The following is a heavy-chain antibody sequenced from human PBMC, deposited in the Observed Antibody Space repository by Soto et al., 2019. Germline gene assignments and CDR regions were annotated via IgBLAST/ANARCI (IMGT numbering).Heavy chain of an antibody. Sequence: SETLSLTCAVSGGSISSGGYSWSWIRQPPGKGLGWIGYIYHSGSTYYNPSLKSRVTISVDRSKNQFSLKLSSVTAADTAVYYCARVERANWGYKVARYFGYWGPGTLVTVSS. J-gene: IGHJ4*02. D-gene: IGHD7-27*01. CDR2: IYHSGST. V-gene: IGHV4-30-2*01. CDR3: ARVERANWGYKVARYFGY. CDR1: GGSISSGGYS.